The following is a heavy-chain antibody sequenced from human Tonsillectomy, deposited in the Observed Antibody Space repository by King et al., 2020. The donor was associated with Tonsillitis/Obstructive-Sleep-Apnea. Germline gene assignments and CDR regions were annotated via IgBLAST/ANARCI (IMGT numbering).Heavy chain of an antibody. CDR3: ARDLAVDY. CDR1: GFTFSSYA. Sequence: VQLVESGGGVVQPGRSLRLSCAASGFTFSSYAMHWVRQAPGKGLEWVAVISYDGSNKYYAESVKGRFTISRDNSRNTLYLQMNSLRAEDTAVYYCARDLAVDYWGQGTLVTVTS. D-gene: IGHD2-15*01. J-gene: IGHJ4*02. CDR2: ISYDGSNK. V-gene: IGHV3-30*04.